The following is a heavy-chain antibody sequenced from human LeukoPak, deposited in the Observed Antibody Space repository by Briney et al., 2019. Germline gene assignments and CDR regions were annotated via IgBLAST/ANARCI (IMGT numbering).Heavy chain of an antibody. CDR3: VREGYCNNGVCYSNAFDI. J-gene: IGHJ3*02. D-gene: IGHD2-8*01. Sequence: ASVKVSCKASGYTFTSCDFSWVRQAPGHGLEWMGWISAYSGNTNYAQKLQGRVTMTTDTSTSTVYLELRSLRSDDTALYYCVREGYCNNGVCYSNAFDIWGQGTMVTVSS. CDR1: GYTFTSCD. V-gene: IGHV1-18*01. CDR2: ISAYSGNT.